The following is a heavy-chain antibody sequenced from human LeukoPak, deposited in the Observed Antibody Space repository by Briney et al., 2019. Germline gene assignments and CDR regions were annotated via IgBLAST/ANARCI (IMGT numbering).Heavy chain of an antibody. J-gene: IGHJ4*02. CDR3: ARHSSGSYAGYNDY. D-gene: IGHD6-19*01. V-gene: IGHV4-59*08. CDR1: GGSISTHY. CDR2: IYYSGST. Sequence: SSETLSLTCTVSGGSISTHYWSWIRQPPGKGLEWIGYIYYSGSTNYNPSLKSRVTISVDTSKNQFSLKLSSVTAADTAVYYCARHSSGSYAGYNDYWGQGTLVTVSS.